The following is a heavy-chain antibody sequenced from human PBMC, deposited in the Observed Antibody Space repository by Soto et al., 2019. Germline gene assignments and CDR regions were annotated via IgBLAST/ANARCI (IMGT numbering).Heavy chain of an antibody. CDR2: INQDGSEK. D-gene: IGHD3-3*01. J-gene: IGHJ4*02. Sequence: ESGGDLVQPGGSLRLSCAASGFTFSSFWITWVRQAPGKGLEWVANINQDGSEKHYVDSVKGRFTLSRDNAENSVYLQMNSLRADDTAVYYCARDFGVQELDYWGQGTLVTVSA. CDR1: GFTFSSFW. V-gene: IGHV3-7*01. CDR3: ARDFGVQELDY.